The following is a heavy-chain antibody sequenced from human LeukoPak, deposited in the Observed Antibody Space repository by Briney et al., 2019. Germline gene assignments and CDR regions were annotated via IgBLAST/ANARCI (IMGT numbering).Heavy chain of an antibody. V-gene: IGHV3-49*03. Sequence: PGGSLRLSCTASGFTFGDYLMSWFRQAPGKGLEWIGFISGGTTEYAASVKGRFTISRDDSTSIAYLQMNSLTTEDGAVYYCSRGSGWLSVYWGQGTLVTASS. J-gene: IGHJ4*02. CDR1: GFTFGDYL. CDR2: ISGGTT. CDR3: SRGSGWLSVY. D-gene: IGHD6-19*01.